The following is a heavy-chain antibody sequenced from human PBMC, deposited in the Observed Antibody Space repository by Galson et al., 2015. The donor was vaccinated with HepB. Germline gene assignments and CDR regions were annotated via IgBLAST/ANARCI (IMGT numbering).Heavy chain of an antibody. V-gene: IGHV4-59*08. CDR1: GGSISGYY. Sequence: SETLSLTCTVSGGSISGYYWSWIRQPPGKGLEWIGYIYYSGSTDYNPSLTSRVAISVDTSKNLFSLTLRSVTAADTAVYYCARLLRGRYASGWPVFDSWGQGALVTVSS. CDR3: ARLLRGRYASGWPVFDS. CDR2: IYYSGST. D-gene: IGHD6-19*01. J-gene: IGHJ4*02.